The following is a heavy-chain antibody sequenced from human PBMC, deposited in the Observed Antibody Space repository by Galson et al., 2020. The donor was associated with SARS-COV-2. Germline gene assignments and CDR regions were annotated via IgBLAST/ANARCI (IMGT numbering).Heavy chain of an antibody. D-gene: IGHD1-1*01. CDR3: AKRGGLPTGRDNWFDP. Sequence: GGSLRLSCAASALTFSSYAMNWVRQAPGKGLEWVALISFDGNNTFYADSVKGRFTISRDNSKNTLYLEMNSLRAEDTAVYYCAKRGGLPTGRDNWFDPWGQGTLVTVSS. CDR2: ISFDGNNT. J-gene: IGHJ5*02. CDR1: ALTFSSYA. V-gene: IGHV3-30-3*02.